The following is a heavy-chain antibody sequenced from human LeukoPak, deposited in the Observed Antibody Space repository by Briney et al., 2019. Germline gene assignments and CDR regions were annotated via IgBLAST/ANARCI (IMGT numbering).Heavy chain of an antibody. J-gene: IGHJ4*02. CDR2: IIPIFGTA. CDR1: GGTFSSYA. D-gene: IGHD3-16*02. V-gene: IGHV1-69*13. CDR3: AGGPLGDYVWGSYRYTVDC. Sequence: SVKVSCKASGGTFSSYAISWVRQAPGQGLEWMGGIIPIFGTANYAQKFQGRVTITADESTSTAYMELSSLRSEDTAVYYCAGGPLGDYVWGSYRYTVDCWGQGTLVTVSS.